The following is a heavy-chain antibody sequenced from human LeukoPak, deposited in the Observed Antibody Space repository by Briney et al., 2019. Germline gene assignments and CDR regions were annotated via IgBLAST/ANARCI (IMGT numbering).Heavy chain of an antibody. V-gene: IGHV4-39*01. J-gene: IGHJ4*02. D-gene: IGHD5-24*01. Sequence: SETLSLTCTVSGGSISSSSYYWGWIRQPPGRGLEWIGSIYYSGSTYYNPSLKSRVTISVDTSKNQFSLKLSSVTAADTAVYYCARLIEMATTPFDYWGQGTLVTVSS. CDR1: GGSISSSSYY. CDR3: ARLIEMATTPFDY. CDR2: IYYSGST.